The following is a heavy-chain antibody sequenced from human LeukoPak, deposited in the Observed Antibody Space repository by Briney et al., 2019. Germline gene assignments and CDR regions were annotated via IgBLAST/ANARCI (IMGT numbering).Heavy chain of an antibody. CDR3: ARDSPRPKPATAPYY. CDR2: IKKDVSEI. D-gene: IGHD2-21*02. V-gene: IGHV3-7*05. J-gene: IGHJ4*02. CDR1: GFTVNNYW. Sequence: GRSLRLSCVASGFTVNNYWMSCVRQAPGKGLEWVANIKKDVSEIYYVDSVKGRFTISRDNAKNSLYLKVNTLTAEDTAIYYCARDSPRPKPATAPYYWGQGTLVTVSS.